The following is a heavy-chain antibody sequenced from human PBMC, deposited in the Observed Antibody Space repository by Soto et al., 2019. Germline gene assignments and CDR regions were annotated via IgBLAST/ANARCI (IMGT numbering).Heavy chain of an antibody. CDR1: GYTFTGYD. V-gene: IGHV1-8*01. Sequence: ASVKVSCKASGYTFTGYDINWVRRATGQGLEWMGWMNPNSGNTGYAQNFQGRVTMTRNTSISIAYMELSSLRSEDTAVYYCAREPKYSSSRYFDYWGQGPLVTVSS. CDR2: MNPNSGNT. D-gene: IGHD6-6*01. J-gene: IGHJ4*02. CDR3: AREPKYSSSRYFDY.